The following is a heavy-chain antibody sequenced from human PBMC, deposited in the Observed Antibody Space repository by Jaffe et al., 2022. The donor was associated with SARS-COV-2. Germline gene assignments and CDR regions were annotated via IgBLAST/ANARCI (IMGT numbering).Heavy chain of an antibody. V-gene: IGHV3-23*01. D-gene: IGHD2-21*01. CDR3: AKGMWSRKNFDS. CDR1: GFTYSSYA. J-gene: IGHJ4*02. Sequence: EVQLLESGGGLVQPGESLRLSCGASGFTYSSYAMSWVRQAPGKGLEWVSVISGSGGGASYADSVKGRFTISRDNSKKMLYLQMNSLRAEDTAVYYCAKGMWSRKNFDSWGQGTLVTVSS. CDR2: ISGSGGGA.